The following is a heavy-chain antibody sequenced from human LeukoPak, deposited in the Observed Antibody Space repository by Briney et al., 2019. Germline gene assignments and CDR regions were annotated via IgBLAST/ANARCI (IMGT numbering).Heavy chain of an antibody. CDR1: GYTFTSYY. J-gene: IGHJ5*02. V-gene: IGHV1-46*01. CDR3: ARDTKLPGIYSWFDP. CDR2: INPSGGST. Sequence: ASVKVCCKASGYTFTSYYMHWVRQAPEQGLEWMGIINPSGGSTSYAQKFQGRVTMTRDMSTSTVYMELSSLRSEDTAVYYCARDTKLPGIYSWFDPWGQGTLVTVSS. D-gene: IGHD2-15*01.